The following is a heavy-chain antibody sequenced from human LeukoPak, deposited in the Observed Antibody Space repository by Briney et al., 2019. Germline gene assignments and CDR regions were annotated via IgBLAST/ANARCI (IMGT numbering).Heavy chain of an antibody. Sequence: GSLRLSCAASGFTFSSYAMSWVRQAPGKGLEWIGRIYTSGSTNYNPSLKSRVTISVDTSKNQFSLKLSSVTAADTAVYYCARADFWSGTYAFDIWGQGTMVTVSS. J-gene: IGHJ3*02. V-gene: IGHV4-4*08. CDR2: IYTSGST. CDR1: GFTFSSYA. CDR3: ARADFWSGTYAFDI. D-gene: IGHD3-3*01.